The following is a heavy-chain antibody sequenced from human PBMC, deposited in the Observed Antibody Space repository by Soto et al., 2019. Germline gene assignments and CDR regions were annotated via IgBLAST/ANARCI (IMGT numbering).Heavy chain of an antibody. CDR2: ITAFNGNT. J-gene: IGHJ4*02. Sequence: QVHLVQSGAEVEKPGASVKVSCKASGYTFTDYGSSWVRQAPGQGLQWMGWITAFNGNTKYAQQFQGRVTMTTDTSTSTAYMELRSLESDDTAVDYCARISQSDFWSGYYYFFDYWGQGTLVTVSS. V-gene: IGHV1-18*01. CDR3: ARISQSDFWSGYYYFFDY. D-gene: IGHD3-3*01. CDR1: GYTFTDYG.